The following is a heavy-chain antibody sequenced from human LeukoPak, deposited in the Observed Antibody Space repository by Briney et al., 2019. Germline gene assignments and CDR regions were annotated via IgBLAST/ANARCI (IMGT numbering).Heavy chain of an antibody. Sequence: GRSLRLSCAASGLTFHDYAMHWVRQAPGKGLEWVSGISWNSGSIDYADSVKGRFTISRDNAKNSLYLQMNSLRAEDTAVYYCARDKRTGDSYFEYWGQGTLVTVSS. CDR3: ARDKRTGDSYFEY. V-gene: IGHV3-9*01. CDR2: ISWNSGSI. J-gene: IGHJ4*02. D-gene: IGHD7-27*01. CDR1: GLTFHDYA.